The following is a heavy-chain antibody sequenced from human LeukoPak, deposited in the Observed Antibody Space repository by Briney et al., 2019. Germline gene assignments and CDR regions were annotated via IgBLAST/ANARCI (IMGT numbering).Heavy chain of an antibody. CDR3: VRDRAYCNDGVCYFYFDY. D-gene: IGHD2-8*01. CDR1: SGSISSSTYY. J-gene: IGHJ4*02. V-gene: IGHV4-39*07. Sequence: KSSETLSLTCTVSSGSISSSTYYWGWIRQSPGKGLEWIGNMFYSGSTYYNPSLKSRVTISLDKSKNQFSLKLSSVTAADTAVYYCVRDRAYCNDGVCYFYFDYWGQGTLVTVSS. CDR2: MFYSGST.